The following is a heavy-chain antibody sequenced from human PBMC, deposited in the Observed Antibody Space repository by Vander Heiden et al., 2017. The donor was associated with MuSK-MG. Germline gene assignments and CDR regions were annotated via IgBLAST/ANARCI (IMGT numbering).Heavy chain of an antibody. CDR3: ARARTPIGTTGYFDY. J-gene: IGHJ4*02. V-gene: IGHV3-33*01. CDR1: GFTFSNHG. CDR2: IWFDGSNK. D-gene: IGHD1-7*01. Sequence: QVQLVESGGGVVQPGRSLRLSCAASGFTFSNHGMYWVRQAPGKGLEWVALIWFDGSNKYYGDSVKGRFNISRDNSKNTLYLQMDSLRAEDTALYFCARARTPIGTTGYFDYWGQGTLVTVSS.